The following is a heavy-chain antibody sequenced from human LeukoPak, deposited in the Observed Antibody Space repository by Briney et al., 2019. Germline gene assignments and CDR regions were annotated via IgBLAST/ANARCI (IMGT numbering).Heavy chain of an antibody. CDR1: GFTFTSYG. J-gene: IGHJ4*02. Sequence: GGSLRLSCVASGFTFTSYGMHWVRQAPGKGLEWVALVRHDGNDKYYAETVKGRFTISRDIAKNMLYLGMNSLRTEDTAVYYCARDPQRGAPDYFDSWGQGTLVTVSS. CDR3: ARDPQRGAPDYFDS. CDR2: VRHDGNDK. D-gene: IGHD6-25*01. V-gene: IGHV3-30*02.